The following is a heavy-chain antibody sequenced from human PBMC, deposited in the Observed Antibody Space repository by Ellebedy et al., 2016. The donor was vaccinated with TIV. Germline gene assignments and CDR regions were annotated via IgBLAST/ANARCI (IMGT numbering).Heavy chain of an antibody. J-gene: IGHJ5*02. Sequence: MPSETLSLTCAVYGGSFNTYYWSWIRQPPGKGLEWIGEINQSGSTNHNPSLKRRVTMSVDTSKNQFSLKLSSVTAADTAVYYCARTVVAANNWFDPWGQGTLVTVSS. CDR2: INQSGST. D-gene: IGHD2-15*01. CDR1: GGSFNTYY. CDR3: ARTVVAANNWFDP. V-gene: IGHV4-34*01.